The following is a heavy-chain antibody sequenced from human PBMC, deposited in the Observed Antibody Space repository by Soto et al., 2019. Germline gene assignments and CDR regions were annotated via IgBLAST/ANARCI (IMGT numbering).Heavy chain of an antibody. V-gene: IGHV3-23*01. Sequence: EVQLLESGGGLVQPGGSLRLSCAASGFTFSTYSMNWVRQAPGEGLEWVSAISGSGGSTDYPDSVMGRFTISRGNSKNTLYLQMSSLRAEDTAVYYCARSAYDFWSGYSYAVDYWGQGTLVTVSA. CDR3: ARSAYDFWSGYSYAVDY. CDR2: ISGSGGST. CDR1: GFTFSTYS. D-gene: IGHD3-3*01. J-gene: IGHJ4*02.